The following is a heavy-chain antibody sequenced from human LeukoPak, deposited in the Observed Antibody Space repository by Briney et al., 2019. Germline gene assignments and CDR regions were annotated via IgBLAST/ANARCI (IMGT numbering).Heavy chain of an antibody. CDR1: GGSISSSNW. V-gene: IGHV4-4*02. CDR3: ARERFGGYAIVGDPSLYYYHGMDV. D-gene: IGHD5-12*01. Sequence: SETLPLTCAVSGGSISSSNWWSWVRQPPGKGLEWIGEIYHRGSTNYNPSLKSRVTISVDKSKNQFSLKLSSVTAADTAVYYCARERFGGYAIVGDPSLYYYHGMDVWGQGTTVTVSS. CDR2: IYHRGST. J-gene: IGHJ6*02.